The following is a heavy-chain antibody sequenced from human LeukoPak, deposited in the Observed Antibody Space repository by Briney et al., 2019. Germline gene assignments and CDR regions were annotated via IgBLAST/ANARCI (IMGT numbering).Heavy chain of an antibody. CDR1: GFTFSDYY. J-gene: IGHJ3*02. CDR2: ISSSGSTI. D-gene: IGHD4-11*01. Sequence: PGGSLRLSCAASGFTFSDYYMSWIRQAPGKGLEWVSYISSSGSTIYYADSVKGRFTISRDNAKNSLYLQMNSLRAEDTAVYYCAREGVTTAPMGAHDAFDIWGQGTMVTVSS. CDR3: AREGVTTAPMGAHDAFDI. V-gene: IGHV3-11*04.